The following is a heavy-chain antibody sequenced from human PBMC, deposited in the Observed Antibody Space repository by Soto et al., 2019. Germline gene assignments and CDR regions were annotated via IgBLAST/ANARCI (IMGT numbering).Heavy chain of an antibody. CDR2: INPNSGGT. CDR1: GYTFTGYY. Sequence: ASVKVSCKASGYTFTGYYMHWVRQAPGQGLEWMGWINPNSGGTNYAQKFQGWVTMTRDTSISTAYMELSRLRSDDTAVYYCARGGGKFYQLLGLYYCYGMDVWGQGTTVTVSS. V-gene: IGHV1-2*04. D-gene: IGHD2-2*01. CDR3: ARGGGKFYQLLGLYYCYGMDV. J-gene: IGHJ6*02.